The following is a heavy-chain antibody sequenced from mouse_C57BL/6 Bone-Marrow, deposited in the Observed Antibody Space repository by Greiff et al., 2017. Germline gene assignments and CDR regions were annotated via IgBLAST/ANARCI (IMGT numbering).Heavy chain of an antibody. Sequence: QVQLQQPGAELVKPGASVKLSCKASGYTFTSYWMHWVKQRPGQGLEWIGMIHPNSGSTNYNEKFKSKATLTVDKSSSTAYMQLSSLTSEDDAVYYCARPLYYYGSSGFAYWGQGTLVTVSA. J-gene: IGHJ3*01. CDR1: GYTFTSYW. CDR2: IHPNSGST. V-gene: IGHV1-64*01. CDR3: ARPLYYYGSSGFAY. D-gene: IGHD1-1*01.